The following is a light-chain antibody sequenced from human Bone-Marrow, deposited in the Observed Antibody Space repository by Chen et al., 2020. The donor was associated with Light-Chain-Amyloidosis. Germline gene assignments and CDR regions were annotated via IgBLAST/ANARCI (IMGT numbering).Light chain of an antibody. V-gene: IGLV3-21*02. CDR2: DDS. CDR1: NIGSTS. CDR3: QVWDRSSDRPV. J-gene: IGLJ3*02. Sequence: SYVLTQPSSASVAPGQTATIACGGNNIGSTSVHWYQQTPGQAPLLVVYDDSDRPPGIPERLSGSNSGNTATLTISGGEAGDEADYYCQVWDRSSDRPVFGGGTKLTVL.